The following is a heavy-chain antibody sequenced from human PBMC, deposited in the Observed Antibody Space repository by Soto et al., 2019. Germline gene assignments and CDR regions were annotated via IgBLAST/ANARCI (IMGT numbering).Heavy chain of an antibody. D-gene: IGHD3-16*01. J-gene: IGHJ2*01. CDR3: PRGGGTTIAPLP. V-gene: IGHV1-2*02. Sequence: ASVKVSCKDSGYTFTGCFIHWVRQPPGEELEWMGCINPNSGATTYAPNIQGSDTMTRNTSTRTAYFEMIRLTSDSTAIYLCPRGGGTTIAPLPRGRGTPVTVS. CDR2: INPNSGAT. CDR1: GYTFTGCF.